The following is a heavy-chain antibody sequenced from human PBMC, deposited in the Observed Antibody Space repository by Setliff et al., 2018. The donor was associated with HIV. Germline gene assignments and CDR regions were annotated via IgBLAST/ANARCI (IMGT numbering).Heavy chain of an antibody. D-gene: IGHD6-6*01. CDR1: GGTFSSYA. V-gene: IGHV1-24*01. J-gene: IGHJ4*02. CDR2: LDPKDGKT. CDR3: VIGSAARPFDY. Sequence: GASVKVSCKASGGTFSSYAISWVRQAPGQGLEWMGGLDPKDGKTMYAQKFQGRVTMTEDTSTDTAHMELRSLRSEDTAVYYCVIGSAARPFDYWGQGTLVTVSS.